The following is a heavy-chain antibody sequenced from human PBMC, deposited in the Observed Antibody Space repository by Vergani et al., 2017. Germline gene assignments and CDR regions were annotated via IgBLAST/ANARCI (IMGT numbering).Heavy chain of an antibody. Sequence: EVQLLESGGDVVQPGGSLRLSCAASGFTFNHYAMNWVRQAPGKGLEWVSGISGSGGSTYYAGYVKGRFTISRDSSKNTLHLQMNRRRAGDRAVYYCAEANPRNSXYDYLYYYRAMDVWGQETTFTVSS. CDR2: ISGSGGST. CDR3: AEANPRNSXYDYLYYYRAMDV. CDR1: GFTFNHYA. J-gene: IGHJ6*02. V-gene: IGHV3-23*01. D-gene: IGHD5-12*01.